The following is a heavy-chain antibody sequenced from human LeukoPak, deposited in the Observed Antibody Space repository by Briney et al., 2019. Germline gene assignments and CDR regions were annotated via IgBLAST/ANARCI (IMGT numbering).Heavy chain of an antibody. Sequence: GRSLRLSCAASGFTFSSYGMHWVRQAPGKGLEWVSFISSSSSYIYYADSVKGRFTISRDNAKNSLYLQMNSLRTEDTALYYCAHTVTPRYFQFWGQGTLVTVSS. V-gene: IGHV3-21*01. CDR1: GFTFSSYG. J-gene: IGHJ1*01. D-gene: IGHD4-17*01. CDR3: AHTVTPRYFQF. CDR2: ISSSSSYI.